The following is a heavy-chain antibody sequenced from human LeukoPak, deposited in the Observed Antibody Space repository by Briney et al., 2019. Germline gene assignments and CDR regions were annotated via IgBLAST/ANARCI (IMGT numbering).Heavy chain of an antibody. CDR2: IKQDGGDK. J-gene: IGHJ4*02. CDR1: GFTFSSYW. V-gene: IGHV3-7*01. D-gene: IGHD3-10*01. Sequence: PGGSLRLSCAASGFTFSSYWMSWVRQAPGKGLEWVANIKQDGGDKYYVDAVKGRFTISRDSAKNSLSLQMSSLRAEDTAVYYCARSGSGSYSTSFDYWGQGTLVTVSS. CDR3: ARSGSGSYSTSFDY.